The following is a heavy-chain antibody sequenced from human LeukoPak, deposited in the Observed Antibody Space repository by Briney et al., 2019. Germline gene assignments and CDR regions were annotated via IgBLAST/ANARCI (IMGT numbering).Heavy chain of an antibody. CDR2: IHHSGST. CDR3: ARVRVGWLVPRAFDI. CDR1: VGTFSGYY. V-gene: IGHV4-34*01. J-gene: IGHJ3*02. Sequence: SETVCLTCAVYVGTFSGYYCTWIRHPPRKGLEWIGEIHHSGSTNYNPSLKSRVTISVDTSKNQFSLKLSSVTAADTAVYYCARVRVGWLVPRAFDIWGQGTMVTVSS. D-gene: IGHD6-19*01.